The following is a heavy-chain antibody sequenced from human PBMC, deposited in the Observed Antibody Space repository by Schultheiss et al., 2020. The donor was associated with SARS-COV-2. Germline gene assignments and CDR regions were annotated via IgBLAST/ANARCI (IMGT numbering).Heavy chain of an antibody. CDR1: GFTFSSYE. V-gene: IGHV3-48*03. Sequence: GGSLRLSCAASGFTFSSYEMNWVRQAPGKGLEWVSYISSSGSTIYYADSVKGRFTISRDNAKNSLYLQVNSLRAEDTAVYYCARGIIRGWLQPFDYWGQGTLVTVSS. J-gene: IGHJ4*02. D-gene: IGHD5-24*01. CDR2: ISSSGSTI. CDR3: ARGIIRGWLQPFDY.